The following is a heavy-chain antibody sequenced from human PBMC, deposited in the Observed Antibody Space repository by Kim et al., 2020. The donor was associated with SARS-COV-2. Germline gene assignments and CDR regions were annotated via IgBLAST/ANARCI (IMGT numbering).Heavy chain of an antibody. V-gene: IGHV3-23*03. J-gene: IGHJ6*01. CDR1: GFTFSSYG. CDR2: IYTGAVST. Sequence: GGSLRLSCTASGFTFSSYGMNWVRQAPGKGLEWVSVIYTGAVSTYYADSVKGRFTISRDDSKNTLYLQMNSLRAEDTAVYYCAKDSGGGYYYYYGIDVWG. D-gene: IGHD3-10*01. CDR3: AKDSGGGYYYYYGIDV.